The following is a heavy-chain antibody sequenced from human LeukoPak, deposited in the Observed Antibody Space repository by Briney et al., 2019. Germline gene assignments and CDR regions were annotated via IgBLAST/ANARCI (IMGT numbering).Heavy chain of an antibody. CDR3: ARLGIITAAGTVDY. D-gene: IGHD6-13*01. Sequence: PGGSLRLSCAASGFTFSSYSMNWVRQTPGKGLEWVAYISSSASTKYYADSVKGRFTISRDNAKNSLYLQMNSLRAEDRAVYYCARLGIITAAGTVDYWGQGALVTVSS. V-gene: IGHV3-48*04. CDR1: GFTFSSYS. CDR2: ISSSASTK. J-gene: IGHJ4*01.